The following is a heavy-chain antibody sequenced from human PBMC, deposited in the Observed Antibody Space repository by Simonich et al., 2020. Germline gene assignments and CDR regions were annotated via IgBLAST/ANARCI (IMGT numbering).Heavy chain of an antibody. CDR3: AREAGDLWYFDL. CDR2: INSDGGRT. Sequence: EVQLVESGGGLVQPGGSLRLSCAASGFTFRGYWMNWVRKAPGKGVVWVEPINSDGGRTSYADSVKGRFTISRDNAKNTLYLQMNSLRAEDTAVYYCAREAGDLWYFDLWGRGTLVTVSS. V-gene: IGHV3-74*01. CDR1: GFTFRGYW. D-gene: IGHD7-27*01. J-gene: IGHJ2*01.